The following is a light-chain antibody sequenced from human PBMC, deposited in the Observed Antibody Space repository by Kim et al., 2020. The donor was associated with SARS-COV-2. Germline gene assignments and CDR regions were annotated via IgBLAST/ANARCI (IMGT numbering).Light chain of an antibody. Sequence: ALGQTVRITCQGDSLRGYYASWYQQKPGQAPRLVIYGKNNRPSGIPDRFSGSSSENTASLTITGAQAEDEADYYCNSRDSSGDQVIFGGGTWLTVL. V-gene: IGLV3-19*01. CDR2: GKN. J-gene: IGLJ2*01. CDR3: NSRDSSGDQVI. CDR1: SLRGYY.